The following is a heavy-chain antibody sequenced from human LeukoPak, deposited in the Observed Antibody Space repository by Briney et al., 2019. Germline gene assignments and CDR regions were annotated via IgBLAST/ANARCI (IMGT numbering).Heavy chain of an antibody. J-gene: IGHJ4*02. Sequence: ASVKVSCKASGYTFTSYYIHWVRQAPGQALEWVGIINPSGGSTSYAQKFQGRVTMTRDTSTSTVYMDLTSLRSDDTAVYYCARHSLPGKTPFDYWGQGTLVTVSS. CDR1: GYTFTSYY. CDR2: INPSGGST. D-gene: IGHD1-1*01. V-gene: IGHV1-46*01. CDR3: ARHSLPGKTPFDY.